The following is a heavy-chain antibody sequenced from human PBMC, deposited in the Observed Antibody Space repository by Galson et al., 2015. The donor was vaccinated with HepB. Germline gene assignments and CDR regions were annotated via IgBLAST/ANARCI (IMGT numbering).Heavy chain of an antibody. CDR2: TSYDERNK. D-gene: IGHD5-24*01. CDR1: GFTFSTYT. V-gene: IGHV3-30*01. CDR3: ARDREMSPRWPDYYLHSGMDV. J-gene: IGHJ6*02. Sequence: SLRLSCAASGFTFSTYTMHWVRQAPGKGLEWVSLTSYDERNKNYADSVKGRFTISRDNSKNTLYLQMNSLRPEDTAVYYCARDREMSPRWPDYYLHSGMDVWGQGTTVTVSS.